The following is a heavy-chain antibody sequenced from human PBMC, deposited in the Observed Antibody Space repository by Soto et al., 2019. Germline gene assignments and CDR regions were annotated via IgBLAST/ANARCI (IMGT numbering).Heavy chain of an antibody. CDR3: AKDRARYSSGWFPFDY. V-gene: IGHV3-23*01. D-gene: IGHD6-19*01. J-gene: IGHJ4*02. Sequence: ESGGGLVQPGGSLRLSCEASGFTFNNYAMSWVRQAPGKGLEWVSGISASGGRTYDADSVKGRFTISRDSSKSTLYLQMNSLRVEDTAVYYCAKDRARYSSGWFPFDYWGQGTLVTVSS. CDR1: GFTFNNYA. CDR2: ISASGGRT.